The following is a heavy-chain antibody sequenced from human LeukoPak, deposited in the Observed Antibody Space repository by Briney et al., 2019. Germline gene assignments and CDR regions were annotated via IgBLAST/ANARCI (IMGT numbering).Heavy chain of an antibody. V-gene: IGHV3-30*04. CDR3: ARAPAYYYAPLDY. CDR2: ILYDGSNK. J-gene: IGHJ4*02. Sequence: GRSLRLSCAASGFTFSSYAMHWVRQAPGKGLEWVAVILYDGSNKYYADSVKGRFTISRDSSKNTLYLQMNSLRAEDTAVYYCARAPAYYYAPLDYWGQGTLVTVSS. CDR1: GFTFSSYA. D-gene: IGHD3-10*01.